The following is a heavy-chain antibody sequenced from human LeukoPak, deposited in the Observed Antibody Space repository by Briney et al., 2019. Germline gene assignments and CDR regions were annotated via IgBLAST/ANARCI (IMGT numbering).Heavy chain of an antibody. CDR2: INHSGST. V-gene: IGHV4-34*01. Sequence: SETLSLTCAVYGGSFSGYYWSWIRQPPGKGLQWIGEINHSGSTNYNPSLKSRVTISVDTSKNQFSLKLSSVTAADTAVYYCAREGYPRSYFDYWGQGTLVTVPS. CDR1: GGSFSGYY. D-gene: IGHD5-18*01. CDR3: AREGYPRSYFDY. J-gene: IGHJ4*02.